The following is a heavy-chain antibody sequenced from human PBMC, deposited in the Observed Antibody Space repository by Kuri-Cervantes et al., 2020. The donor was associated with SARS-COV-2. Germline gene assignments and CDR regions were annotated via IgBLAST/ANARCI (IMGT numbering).Heavy chain of an antibody. CDR3: AREETGDAFDI. D-gene: IGHD1-1*01. Sequence: LSLTCAASGFTFSSYSMNWVRQAPGKGLEWVSSISSSSSYIYYADSVKGRFTISRDNSKNTLYLQMNSLRAEDTAVYYCAREETGDAFDIWGQGTMVTVSS. J-gene: IGHJ3*02. V-gene: IGHV3-21*01. CDR1: GFTFSSYS. CDR2: ISSSSSYI.